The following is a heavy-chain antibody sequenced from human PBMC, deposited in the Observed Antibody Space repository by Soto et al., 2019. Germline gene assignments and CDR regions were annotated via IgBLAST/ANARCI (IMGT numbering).Heavy chain of an antibody. CDR2: ISYDGSNK. V-gene: IGHV3-30-3*01. CDR1: GFTFSTYA. J-gene: IGHJ4*02. Sequence: GGSLRLSCAASGFTFSTYAMHWVRPAPGKGLDWVAVISYDGSNKYYADSVKGRFTISRDNSKNTLYLQMNSLRADATTVYYCVAEGGLYWGQGTLVTVSS. D-gene: IGHD1-26*01. CDR3: VAEGGLY.